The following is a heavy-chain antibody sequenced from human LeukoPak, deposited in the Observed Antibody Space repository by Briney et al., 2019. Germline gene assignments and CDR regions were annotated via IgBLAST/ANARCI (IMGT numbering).Heavy chain of an antibody. V-gene: IGHV4-34*01. CDR2: INHSGST. Sequence: SETLSLTCAVYGGSFSGYYWSWIRQPPGKGLEWIGEINHSGSTNYNPSLESRVTISVDTSKNQFSLKLSSVTAADTAVYYCARMGGTMVRGVINWFDPWGQGTLVTVSS. J-gene: IGHJ5*02. D-gene: IGHD3-10*01. CDR1: GGSFSGYY. CDR3: ARMGGTMVRGVINWFDP.